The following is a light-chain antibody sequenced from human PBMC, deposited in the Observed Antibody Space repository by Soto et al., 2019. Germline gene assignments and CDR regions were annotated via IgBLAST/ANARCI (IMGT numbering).Light chain of an antibody. Sequence: QSALTQPASVSGSPGQSITISCTGTSSDVGTYNLVSWYQQHPGKAPKLMIYEVIKRPSGVPDRFSGSKSGNTASLTVSGLQAEDEADYYCSSFAGSNNYLLFGGGTKVTVL. CDR2: EVI. CDR1: SSDVGTYNL. J-gene: IGLJ2*01. CDR3: SSFAGSNNYLL. V-gene: IGLV2-8*01.